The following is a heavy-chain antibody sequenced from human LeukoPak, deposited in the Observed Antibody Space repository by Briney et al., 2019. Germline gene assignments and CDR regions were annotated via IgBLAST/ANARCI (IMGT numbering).Heavy chain of an antibody. D-gene: IGHD2-8*01. CDR1: GFPFSDFS. CDR2: TNSGGATT. CDR3: PKQSYARSLGE. Sequence: GGSLRLSCATSGFPFSDFSMSWVRQAPGKGLEWISTTNSGGATTDYAESVKGRFTISRDNSKNILYLQMSSLRVEDTAMYYCPKQSYARSLGEGGPGTLVTVSS. V-gene: IGHV3-23*01. J-gene: IGHJ4*02.